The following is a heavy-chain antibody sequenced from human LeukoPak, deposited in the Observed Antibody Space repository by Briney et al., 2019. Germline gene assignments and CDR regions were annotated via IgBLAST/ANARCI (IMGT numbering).Heavy chain of an antibody. Sequence: SETLSLTCSFYGCSISSSSDYWGWIRQPPGKGLEWLGSIYYSGSTYYNPSLKSRVTISVDTSKNQFSLKLSSVTAADTAVYYCARGYGSGWYHYFDYWGQGTLVTVSS. CDR2: IYYSGST. J-gene: IGHJ4*02. CDR1: GCSISSSSDY. CDR3: ARGYGSGWYHYFDY. D-gene: IGHD6-19*01. V-gene: IGHV4-39*07.